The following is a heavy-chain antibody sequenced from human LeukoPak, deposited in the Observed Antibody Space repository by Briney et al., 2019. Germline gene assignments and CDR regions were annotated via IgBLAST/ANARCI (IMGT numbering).Heavy chain of an antibody. CDR3: ARDGPDFWSGYQYYFDY. CDR2: INPNSGGT. D-gene: IGHD3-3*01. CDR1: GYTFTSYY. V-gene: IGHV1-2*06. J-gene: IGHJ4*02. Sequence: ASVKVSCKASGYTFTSYYMHWVRQAPGQGLEWKGRINPNSGGTNYAQKFQGRVTMTRDTSISTAYMELSRLRSDDTAVYYCARDGPDFWSGYQYYFDYWGQGTLVTVSS.